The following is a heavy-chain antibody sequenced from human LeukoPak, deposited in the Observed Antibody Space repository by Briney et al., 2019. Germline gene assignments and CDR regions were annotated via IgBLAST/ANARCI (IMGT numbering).Heavy chain of an antibody. D-gene: IGHD2-21*02. CDR1: GFSFSSYA. Sequence: QPGGSLKLSCAASGFSFSSYAMSWVRQPPGKGLEWVSSISGSGGNTYYAGSVKGRFTISRDNSENTLFLQMNSLRAEDTAVYYCARVNSGDCWGEVDYWGQGTLVTVSS. J-gene: IGHJ4*02. V-gene: IGHV3-23*01. CDR2: ISGSGGNT. CDR3: ARVNSGDCWGEVDY.